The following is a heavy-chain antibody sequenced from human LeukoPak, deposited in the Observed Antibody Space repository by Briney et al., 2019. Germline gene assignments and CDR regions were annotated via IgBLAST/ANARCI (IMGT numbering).Heavy chain of an antibody. D-gene: IGHD1-1*01. V-gene: IGHV1-8*01. Sequence: ASVKVSRRASGYTFTSYDINWVRQATGQGLEWVGWMNPNSGNTGYAQKFQGRVTMTRNTSISTAYMELSSLRSEDTAVYYCARGRNWNRRYYMDVWGKGTTVTVSS. CDR2: MNPNSGNT. CDR3: ARGRNWNRRYYMDV. J-gene: IGHJ6*03. CDR1: GYTFTSYD.